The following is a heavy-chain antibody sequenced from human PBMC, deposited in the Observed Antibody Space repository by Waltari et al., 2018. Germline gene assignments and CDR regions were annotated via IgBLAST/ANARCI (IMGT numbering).Heavy chain of an antibody. V-gene: IGHV1-69-2*01. Sequence: VQLVQSGAEVKKPGATVKISCQASGYTFTDYYMHWAQRAPGKALEWMGRVGTEDGETIYAEKIQGRVTKTADTATDTAYMEQRSRRSEKTAVYDSATDHPGRGGSSHPWGQGTLVTVSS. D-gene: IGHD2-15*01. J-gene: IGHJ5*02. CDR1: GYTFTDYY. CDR2: VGTEDGET. CDR3: ATDHPGRGGSSHP.